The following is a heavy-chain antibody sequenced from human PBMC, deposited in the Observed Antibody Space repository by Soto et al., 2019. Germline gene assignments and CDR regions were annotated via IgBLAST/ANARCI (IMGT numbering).Heavy chain of an antibody. Sequence: SETLSLTCTVSGVSIKNYYWSWIRQPPGKGLELIGYMFYSGSTNYNPSLKSRVTISLDTSKNQFSLRLSSVTAADTAVYYCAREDDFWSGYLAYWGQGTLVTVS. CDR3: AREDDFWSGYLAY. J-gene: IGHJ4*02. CDR1: GVSIKNYY. D-gene: IGHD3-3*01. V-gene: IGHV4-59*01. CDR2: MFYSGST.